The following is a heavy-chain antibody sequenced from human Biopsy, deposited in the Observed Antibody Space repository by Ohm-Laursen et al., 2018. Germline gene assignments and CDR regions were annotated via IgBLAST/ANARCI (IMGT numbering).Heavy chain of an antibody. V-gene: IGHV4-59*11. CDR3: ARDSGILNYGNFKYYHYYGMDV. Sequence: SDTLSLTCTVSGGSFTGHYWSWIRQPPGKGLEWIGHIYYSVMTNYNPSLQSRVSISVDPSRNQVSLTLSSVTAADTAVYYCARDSGILNYGNFKYYHYYGMDVWGQGTKVTVSS. CDR1: GGSFTGHY. CDR2: IYYSVMT. J-gene: IGHJ6*02. D-gene: IGHD4-11*01.